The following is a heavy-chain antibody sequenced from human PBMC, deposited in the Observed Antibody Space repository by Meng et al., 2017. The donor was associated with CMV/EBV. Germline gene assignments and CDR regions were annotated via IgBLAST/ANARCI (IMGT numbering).Heavy chain of an antibody. CDR1: GYTFTSYY. J-gene: IGHJ3*02. V-gene: IGHV1-46*01. Sequence: ASVKVSCKASGYTFTSYYMHWVRQAPGQGLEWMGIINPSGGSTSYAQKFQGRVTMTRDTSTSTVYMELSSLRSEDTAVHYCARPTCSTSCYSLNDAFDIWGQGTMVTVSS. CDR3: ARPTCSTSCYSLNDAFDI. D-gene: IGHD2-2*02. CDR2: INPSGGST.